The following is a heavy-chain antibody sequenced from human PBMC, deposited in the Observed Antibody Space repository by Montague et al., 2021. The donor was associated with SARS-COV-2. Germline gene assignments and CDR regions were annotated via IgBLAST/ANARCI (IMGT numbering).Heavy chain of an antibody. V-gene: IGHV4-59*08. CDR2: ISYSGAT. CDR1: AVSISPAY. Sequence: SETLSLTCTVSAVSISPAYFPRIRHPPGTGLDWTAHISYSGATNSNPSLTSRDTMSLDTSKNQVSLKVSSVTASDTAVQYCARHERFDYYYGMDVWGRGTLVTVSS. CDR3: ARHERFDYYYGMDV. J-gene: IGHJ6*02. D-gene: IGHD3-10*01.